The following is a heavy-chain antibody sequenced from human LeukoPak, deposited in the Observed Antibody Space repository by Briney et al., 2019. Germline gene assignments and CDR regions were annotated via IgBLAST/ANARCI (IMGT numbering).Heavy chain of an antibody. CDR2: INPNSGGT. CDR1: GYTFTGYY. CDR3: ARGLYCSGGSCYGSDY. Sequence: ASVKVSCKASGYTFTGYYMHWVRQAPGQGLEWMRRINPNSGGTDYAQKFQGRVTMTRDTSISTAYMELSRLRSDDTAVYYCARGLYCSGGSCYGSDYWGQGTLVTVSS. V-gene: IGHV1-2*06. D-gene: IGHD2-15*01. J-gene: IGHJ4*02.